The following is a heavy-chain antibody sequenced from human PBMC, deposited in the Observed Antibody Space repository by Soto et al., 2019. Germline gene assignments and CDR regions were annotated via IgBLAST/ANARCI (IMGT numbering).Heavy chain of an antibody. Sequence: QVLLVESGGGVAQPGRSLRLSCAASGFTFINYAIYWVRQAPGEGLEWVAVISYDGSNQYYADSVKGRFTVSRDDARTTSYLQMNSLRPEDTAVYFGAKVAGKWELSYYLDTWGQGTLVSVSS. V-gene: IGHV3-30*18. CDR1: GFTFINYA. J-gene: IGHJ4*02. D-gene: IGHD1-26*01. CDR2: ISYDGSNQ. CDR3: AKVAGKWELSYYLDT.